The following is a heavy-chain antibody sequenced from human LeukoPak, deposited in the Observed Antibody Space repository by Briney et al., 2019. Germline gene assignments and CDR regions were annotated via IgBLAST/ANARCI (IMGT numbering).Heavy chain of an antibody. CDR1: GFTVSSNY. J-gene: IGHJ3*02. Sequence: PGGSLRLSCAASGFTVSSNYMSWVRQAPGKGLEWVSAISGSGGSTCYPDSVKGRFTISRDNSKNTLYLQMNSLRAEDTAVYYCAKDVTIFGVAPIAFDIWGQGTMVTVSS. CDR2: ISGSGGST. V-gene: IGHV3-23*01. CDR3: AKDVTIFGVAPIAFDI. D-gene: IGHD3-3*01.